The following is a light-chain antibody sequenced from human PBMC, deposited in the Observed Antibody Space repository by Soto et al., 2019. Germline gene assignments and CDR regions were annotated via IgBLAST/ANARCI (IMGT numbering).Light chain of an antibody. V-gene: IGKV1-33*01. CDR2: GAS. CDR3: QQYDDLPV. J-gene: IGKJ4*01. CDR1: QDISNC. Sequence: DIQMTQSPSSLSASVGDRVTITCQASQDISNCLSWYHHKPGEAPKLLIYGASTLETGVPSRFSGSGSGTEFTFTISSLQPEDIGTYYCQQYDDLPVFGGGTKVEIK.